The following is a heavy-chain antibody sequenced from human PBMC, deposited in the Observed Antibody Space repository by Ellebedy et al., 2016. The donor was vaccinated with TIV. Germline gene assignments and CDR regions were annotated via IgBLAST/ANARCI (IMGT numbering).Heavy chain of an antibody. Sequence: MPSETLSLPCTVSGGSTSTYYWTWIRQPPGKGLEWIGNVYYSGSPHYNPSPKSRVTISLDTSKKQFSLTLDSVTAADTAVYYCARDFLSKWLDPWGRGILVTVAS. CDR1: GGSTSTYY. CDR3: ARDFLSKWLDP. J-gene: IGHJ5*02. V-gene: IGHV4-59*01. CDR2: VYYSGSP.